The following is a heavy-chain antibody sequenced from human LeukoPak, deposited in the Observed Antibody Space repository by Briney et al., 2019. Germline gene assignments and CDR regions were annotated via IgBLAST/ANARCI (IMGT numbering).Heavy chain of an antibody. D-gene: IGHD3-3*01. CDR1: GFTFSNAW. CDR2: IKSKTDGGTT. V-gene: IGHV3-15*01. CDR3: TARGVSFTIFGVVPDY. Sequence: GGSLRLSCAASGFTFSNAWMSWVRQAPGKGPEWVGRIKSKTDGGTTDYAAPVKGRFTISRDDSKNTLYLQMNSLKTEDTAVNYWTARGVSFTIFGVVPDYWRQGPLVTVSS. J-gene: IGHJ4*02.